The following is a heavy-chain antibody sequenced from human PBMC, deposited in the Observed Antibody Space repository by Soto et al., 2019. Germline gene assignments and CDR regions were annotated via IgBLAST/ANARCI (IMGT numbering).Heavy chain of an antibody. CDR2: INPSGGST. J-gene: IGHJ6*02. V-gene: IGHV1-46*01. CDR3: ARGGYSSSKYYYYGMDV. D-gene: IGHD6-6*01. Sequence: QVQLVQSGAEVKKPGASVKVSCKASGYTFTSYYMHWVRQAPGQGLEWMGIINPSGGSTSYAQKCQGRVTMTRDTSTSTVYMELSSLRSEDTAVYYCARGGYSSSKYYYYGMDVWGQGTTVTVSS. CDR1: GYTFTSYY.